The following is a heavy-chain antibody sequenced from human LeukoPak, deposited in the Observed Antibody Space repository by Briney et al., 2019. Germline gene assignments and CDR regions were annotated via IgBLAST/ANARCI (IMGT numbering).Heavy chain of an antibody. Sequence: PSETLSLTCTVSGGSISSSNYYWGWIRQPPGKGLEWIGNIYYSGSTYYNPSLKSRVTISVDTSKNQLSLKLSSVTAADTAVYYCARAGRTGYCSGGSCYGMRYFDYWGQGTLVTVSS. CDR2: IYYSGST. CDR1: GGSISSSNYY. CDR3: ARAGRTGYCSGGSCYGMRYFDY. D-gene: IGHD2-15*01. J-gene: IGHJ4*02. V-gene: IGHV4-39*01.